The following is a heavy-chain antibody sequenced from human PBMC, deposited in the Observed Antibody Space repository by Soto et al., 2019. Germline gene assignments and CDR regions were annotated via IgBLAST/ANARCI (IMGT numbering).Heavy chain of an antibody. CDR3: ARDPWAQLDPPGPFHP. D-gene: IGHD6-6*01. CDR1: GGSFSTYA. CDR2: IFGTA. Sequence: VQLVQSGAEVKKPGSSVKVSCKASGGSFSTYAIRWVRQAPGQGLEWMGGIFGTANYAQKFQGRLTITADESTNTAYMELSSLRSEDTAVYYCARDPWAQLDPPGPFHPWGQGTLVTVSS. V-gene: IGHV1-69*01. J-gene: IGHJ5*02.